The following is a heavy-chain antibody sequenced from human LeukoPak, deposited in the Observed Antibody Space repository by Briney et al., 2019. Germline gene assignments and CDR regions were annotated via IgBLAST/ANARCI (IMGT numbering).Heavy chain of an antibody. CDR3: ARGDIAAAGAPLGY. Sequence: PSETLSLTCTVSGGSISSRSYYWGWIRQPQGKGLEWIGSIYNSGSTYYNPSLKSRVTISVDTSKNQFSLKLSSVTAADTAVYYCARGDIAAAGAPLGYWGQGTLVTVSS. V-gene: IGHV4-39*07. CDR1: GGSISSRSYY. J-gene: IGHJ4*02. CDR2: IYNSGST. D-gene: IGHD6-13*01.